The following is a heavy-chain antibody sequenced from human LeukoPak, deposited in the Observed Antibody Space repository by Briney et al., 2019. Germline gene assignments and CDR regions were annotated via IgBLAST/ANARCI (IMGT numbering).Heavy chain of an antibody. J-gene: IGHJ4*02. CDR1: GYTFTGYY. CDR2: INPNSGGT. V-gene: IGHV1-2*06. Sequence: GAPVKVSCKASGYTFTGYYMHWVRQAPGQGLEWMGRINPNSGGTNYAQKFQGRGTMTRDTSISKAYMELSRLRSDDTAVYYCATTSGYYYYYFDYWGQGTLVTVSS. D-gene: IGHD3-22*01. CDR3: ATTSGYYYYYFDY.